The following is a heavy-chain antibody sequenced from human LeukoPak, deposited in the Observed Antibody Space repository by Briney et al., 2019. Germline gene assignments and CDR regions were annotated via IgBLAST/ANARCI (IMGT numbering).Heavy chain of an antibody. CDR3: ARVVTKVYYYYYYMDV. D-gene: IGHD2-21*02. J-gene: IGHJ6*03. CDR1: GYTFTSYG. Sequence: ASVKVSCKASGYTFTSYGISWVRQAPGQGLEWMGWISAYNGNTNYAQKLQGRVTMTTDTSTSTAYMELRSLRSDDTAVYYCARVVTKVYYYYYYMDVWGKGTTVTVSS. CDR2: ISAYNGNT. V-gene: IGHV1-18*01.